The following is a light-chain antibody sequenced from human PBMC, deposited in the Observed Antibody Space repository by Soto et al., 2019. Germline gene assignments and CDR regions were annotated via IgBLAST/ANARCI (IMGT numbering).Light chain of an antibody. CDR2: RIF. Sequence: EIVMTQSPGTVSVFPGETVTLSCRASQSVSGYLDWFHQKPGQAPRLVLLRIFTRAIGVPARFSGSGSETEFTLTISGLQSEDSGVYYCLQHYSWPRTFGQGTKVDIK. CDR3: LQHYSWPRT. V-gene: IGKV3-15*01. J-gene: IGKJ1*01. CDR1: QSVSGY.